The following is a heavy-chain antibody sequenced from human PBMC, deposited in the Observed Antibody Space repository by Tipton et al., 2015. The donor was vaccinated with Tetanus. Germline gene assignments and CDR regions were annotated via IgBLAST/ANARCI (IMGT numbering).Heavy chain of an antibody. Sequence: AVSGFTFSNYAMSWVRQAPGKGLEWVSSISSTSSYIYYAGSVKGRFTISRDNAKNSLYLQMNSLRAEDTALYYCASGNTLDYWGQGTLVTVSS. J-gene: IGHJ4*02. D-gene: IGHD1/OR15-1a*01. CDR2: ISSTSSYI. CDR1: GFTFSNYA. V-gene: IGHV3-21*01. CDR3: ASGNTLDY.